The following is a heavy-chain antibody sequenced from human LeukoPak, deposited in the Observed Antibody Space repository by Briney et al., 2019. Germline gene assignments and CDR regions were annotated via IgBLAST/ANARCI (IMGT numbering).Heavy chain of an antibody. CDR3: AGSYDSSGYYSLGFDY. CDR1: GGSISSYY. V-gene: IGHV4-4*09. CDR2: IYTSGST. D-gene: IGHD3-22*01. Sequence: SETLSLTCTVSGGSISSYYWSWIRQPPGKGLEWIGYIYTSGSTNYNPSLKSRVTISVDTSKNQFSLKLSSVTAADTAVYYCAGSYDSSGYYSLGFDYRGQGTLVTVSS. J-gene: IGHJ4*02.